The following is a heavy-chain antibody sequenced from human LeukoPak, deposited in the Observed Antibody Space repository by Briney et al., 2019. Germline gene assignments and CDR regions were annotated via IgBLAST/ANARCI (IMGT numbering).Heavy chain of an antibody. CDR3: ARNIVVVPAAIERDDAFDI. J-gene: IGHJ3*02. D-gene: IGHD2-2*01. V-gene: IGHV4-61*02. Sequence: SETLSLTCTVSGGSISSGSYYWSWIRQPAGKGLEWIGRIYTSGSTNYNPSLKSRVTISVDTSKNQFSLKLSSVTAADTAVYYCARNIVVVPAAIERDDAFDIWGQGTMVTVSS. CDR2: IYTSGST. CDR1: GGSISSGSYY.